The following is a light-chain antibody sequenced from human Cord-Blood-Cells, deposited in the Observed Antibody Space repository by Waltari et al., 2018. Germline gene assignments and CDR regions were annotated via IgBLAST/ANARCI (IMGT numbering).Light chain of an antibody. V-gene: IGKV1-33*01. CDR3: QQYDNLPLT. CDR1: QDISNY. J-gene: IGKJ4*01. Sequence: DIQMTQSPSSLSASVGDRVTITCQASQDISNYLNWYQQKPGKAPKLLIYDASNLETVVPSRFSGSGSGTDFTFTISSLQPEDIATYYCQQYDNLPLTFGRWTKVEIK. CDR2: DAS.